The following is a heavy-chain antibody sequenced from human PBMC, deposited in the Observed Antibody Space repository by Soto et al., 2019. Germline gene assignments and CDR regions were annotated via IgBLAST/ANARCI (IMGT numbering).Heavy chain of an antibody. V-gene: IGHV3-33*01. CDR2: IWYDGSNK. Sequence: GGSLRLSCAASGFTFSSYGMHWVRQAPGKGLEWVAVIWYDGSNKYYADSVKGRFTISRDNSKNTLYLQMNSLRAEDTAVYYCARDIRAYYYDSSGYSLDYWGQGTLVTVS. D-gene: IGHD3-22*01. J-gene: IGHJ4*02. CDR1: GFTFSSYG. CDR3: ARDIRAYYYDSSGYSLDY.